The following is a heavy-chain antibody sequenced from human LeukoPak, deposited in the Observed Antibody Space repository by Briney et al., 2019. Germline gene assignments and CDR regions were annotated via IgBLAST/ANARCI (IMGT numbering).Heavy chain of an antibody. J-gene: IGHJ4*02. V-gene: IGHV3-23*01. D-gene: IGHD4/OR15-4a*01. CDR2: ISGSGDST. Sequence: GGTLRLSCAASGFTFSSYGMSWVRQAPGKGLEWVSAISGSGDSTYYADSVKGRFTISRDNSKNTLSLQMNSLRAEDTAVYYCAKSGLSRFDYWGLGTLVTVSS. CDR3: AKSGLSRFDY. CDR1: GFTFSSYG.